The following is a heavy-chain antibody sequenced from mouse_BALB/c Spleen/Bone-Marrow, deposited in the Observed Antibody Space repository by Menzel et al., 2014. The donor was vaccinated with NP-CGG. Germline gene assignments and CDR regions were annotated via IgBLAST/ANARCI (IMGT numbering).Heavy chain of an antibody. CDR3: ARLGYYGGFAY. D-gene: IGHD2-3*01. Sequence: EVKLQEFGGGLVQPGRSLKISCAASGFDFSGFWMGWVRLAPGKGLEWIGEINPDSRTINYSPFLKDRFIISRDNAKNTLYLHMSKVRSEDTALYYCARLGYYGGFAYWGQGTLVTVSA. CDR1: GFDFSGFW. J-gene: IGHJ3*01. CDR2: INPDSRTI. V-gene: IGHV4-1*02.